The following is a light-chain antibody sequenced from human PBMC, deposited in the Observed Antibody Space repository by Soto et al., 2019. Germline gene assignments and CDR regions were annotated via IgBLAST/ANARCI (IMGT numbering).Light chain of an antibody. V-gene: IGKV1-5*03. J-gene: IGKJ1*01. CDR3: QQSYSTPPT. CDR1: QSIGSW. Sequence: DIQMTQSPSTLSASVGARVTITCRASQSIGSWLAWYQQKPGKAPKLLIYKASSLESGVPSRFSGSGSGTDFTLTISSLQPEDFATYYCQQSYSTPPTFGQGTKVDIK. CDR2: KAS.